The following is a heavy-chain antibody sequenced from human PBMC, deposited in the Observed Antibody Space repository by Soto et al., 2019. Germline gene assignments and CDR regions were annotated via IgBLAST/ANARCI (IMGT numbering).Heavy chain of an antibody. Sequence: SETLSLTCTVSGGSISSSSYYWGWIRQPPGKGLGWIGSIYYSGSTDYNPSLKSRVTISVDTSQNQFSLKLSSVTAADTAVYYYAQYFHVDEYGLVVVITDWFAPWGQGTLVTVSS. V-gene: IGHV4-39*01. CDR3: AQYFHVDEYGLVVVITDWFAP. CDR1: GGSISSSSYY. D-gene: IGHD3-22*01. CDR2: IYYSGST. J-gene: IGHJ5*02.